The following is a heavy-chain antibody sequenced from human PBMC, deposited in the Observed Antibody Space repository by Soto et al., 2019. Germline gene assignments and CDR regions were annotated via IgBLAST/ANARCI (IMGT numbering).Heavy chain of an antibody. V-gene: IGHV4-39*01. Sequence: QLQLQESGPGLVKPSETLSLTCIVSGDSITSSNFFWGWIRQPPGKGLEWIGTIYYSGTTYYNPSLASRVAISVDTSKNRFSLKVISVTAADTAVYYCARLEIVYAISIYKYHGTDVWCQGTTLTVSS. CDR2: IYYSGTT. D-gene: IGHD2-8*01. CDR1: GDSITSSNFF. J-gene: IGHJ6*02. CDR3: ARLEIVYAISIYKYHGTDV.